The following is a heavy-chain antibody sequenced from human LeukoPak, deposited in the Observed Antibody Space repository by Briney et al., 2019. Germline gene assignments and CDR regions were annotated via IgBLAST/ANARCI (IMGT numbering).Heavy chain of an antibody. Sequence: PSETLSLTCTVSGGSTSSYSWSWIRQPPGKGLEWIRYIYYTGSSNYNPSLKSRVSISLDTSKNHFSLRLSSVTAADTAVYYCARRAYSYGHYYYFDFWGQGTLVTVSS. CDR2: IYYTGSS. D-gene: IGHD5-18*01. J-gene: IGHJ4*02. V-gene: IGHV4-59*01. CDR3: ARRAYSYGHYYYFDF. CDR1: GGSTSSYS.